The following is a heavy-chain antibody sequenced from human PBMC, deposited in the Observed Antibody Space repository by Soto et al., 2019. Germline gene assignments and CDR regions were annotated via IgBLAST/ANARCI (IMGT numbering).Heavy chain of an antibody. V-gene: IGHV4-39*01. Sequence: SETLSLTCTVSGGSISSGGYYWSWIRQHPGKGLEWIGYIYYSGSTYYNPSLKSRVTVSVDTSKNQFSLKLSSVTAADTAVYYCARHPSNFWFDPWGQGTLVTVSS. D-gene: IGHD4-4*01. CDR2: IYYSGST. CDR1: GGSISSGGYY. J-gene: IGHJ5*02. CDR3: ARHPSNFWFDP.